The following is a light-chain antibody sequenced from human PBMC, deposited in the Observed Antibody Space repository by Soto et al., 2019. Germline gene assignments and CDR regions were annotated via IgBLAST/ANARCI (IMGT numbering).Light chain of an antibody. CDR2: DVS. J-gene: IGLJ3*02. CDR3: CSHGGANNYWV. Sequence: QSALTQPRSVSGSPGQSVTISCTGTSSDVGGYNYVSWYQQYSGKAPKVIIFDVSKRPSGVPDRFSGSKSGNRASLTISGIQADDEADYYCCSHGGANNYWVFGGGTKLTVL. CDR1: SSDVGGYNY. V-gene: IGLV2-11*01.